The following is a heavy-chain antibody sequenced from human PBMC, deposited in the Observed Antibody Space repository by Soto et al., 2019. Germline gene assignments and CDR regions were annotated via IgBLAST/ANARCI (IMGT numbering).Heavy chain of an antibody. CDR3: ASLEKMVYAIDFDY. CDR2: ISYDGSNK. D-gene: IGHD2-8*01. J-gene: IGHJ4*02. CDR1: GFTFSSYA. V-gene: IGHV3-30-3*01. Sequence: QVQLVESGGGVVQPGRSLRLSCAASGFTFSSYAMHWVRQAPGKGLEWVAVISYDGSNKYYADSVKGRFTISRDNSKNTLYLQMNSLRAEDTAVYYCASLEKMVYAIDFDYWGQGTLVTVSS.